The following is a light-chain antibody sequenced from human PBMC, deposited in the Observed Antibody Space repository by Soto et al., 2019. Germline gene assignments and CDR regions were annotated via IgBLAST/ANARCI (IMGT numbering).Light chain of an antibody. J-gene: IGKJ4*01. V-gene: IGKV3-11*01. CDR1: QSLNRD. CDR2: GAS. Sequence: EIVMTQSPATLSVSPGERATLSCRASQSLNRDLAWYQQKPGQSPRLLIFGASNRATGIPARFSGSGSGTDFTLTISSLEPEDFAVYYCQQRSNWPLTFGGGTKVDI. CDR3: QQRSNWPLT.